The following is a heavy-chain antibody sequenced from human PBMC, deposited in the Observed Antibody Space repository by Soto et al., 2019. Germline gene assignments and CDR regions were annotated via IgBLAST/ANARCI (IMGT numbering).Heavy chain of an antibody. CDR3: AKSGYSGGPTLYLQH. D-gene: IGHD6-19*01. J-gene: IGHJ1*01. CDR1: GFTFSSYG. V-gene: IGHV3-30*18. Sequence: QVQVVESGGGVVQPGRSLRRSCAASGFTFSSYGMHWVRQAPGKGLECVAVISYDGSNQYYADSVKGRFTISRDNSKNTLYLQMNSLRAEDTAVYYCAKSGYSGGPTLYLQHWGKGTLVTVSS. CDR2: ISYDGSNQ.